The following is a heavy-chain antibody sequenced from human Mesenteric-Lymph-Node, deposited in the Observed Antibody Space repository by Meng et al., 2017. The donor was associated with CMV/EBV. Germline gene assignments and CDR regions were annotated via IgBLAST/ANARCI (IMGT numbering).Heavy chain of an antibody. Sequence: SCAASGFTFTNYYMSWVRLAPGKGLECVSVISDSGDVTYYADSVKGRFTISRDNSKNTLWLQMNSLRAEDTAVYYCAKALYYAYFWGTWGQGTLVTVSS. J-gene: IGHJ5*02. CDR1: GFTFTNYY. D-gene: IGHD3-16*01. CDR3: AKALYYAYFWGT. CDR2: ISDSGDVT. V-gene: IGHV3-23*01.